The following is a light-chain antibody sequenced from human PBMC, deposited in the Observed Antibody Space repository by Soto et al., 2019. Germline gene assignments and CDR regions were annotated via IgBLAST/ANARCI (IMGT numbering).Light chain of an antibody. Sequence: IVMTQSPATLSVSPGERANLSCRASQSVGTKLAWYQQTPGQAPRLLIYGASNRATGVPARISGSVSGTEFNLTIASLQSQDFEVYYCQQYSSWLWTFGQGTKVDIK. J-gene: IGKJ1*01. CDR2: GAS. CDR1: QSVGTK. CDR3: QQYSSWLWT. V-gene: IGKV3-15*01.